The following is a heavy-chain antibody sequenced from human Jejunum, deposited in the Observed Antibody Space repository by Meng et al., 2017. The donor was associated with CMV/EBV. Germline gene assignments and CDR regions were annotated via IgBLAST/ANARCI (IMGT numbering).Heavy chain of an antibody. Sequence: LPYNTYAIPRGREAASNGQEGLRVRWSAGSKVYYANSVRGRFTISRDNSKNTLYLQMSSLRAEDTAVYYCAKEGVYDGYVVGYWGQGTLVTVSS. D-gene: IGHD5-24*01. CDR3: AKEGVYDGYVVGY. CDR2: RWSAGSKV. CDR1: LPYNTYA. V-gene: IGHV3-33*06. J-gene: IGHJ4*02.